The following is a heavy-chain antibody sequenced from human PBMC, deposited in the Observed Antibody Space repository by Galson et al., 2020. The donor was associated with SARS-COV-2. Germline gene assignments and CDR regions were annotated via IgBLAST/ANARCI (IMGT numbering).Heavy chain of an antibody. CDR3: ARETGIAAIAFDI. CDR1: GGSISSHF. V-gene: IGHV4-59*11. J-gene: IGHJ3*02. D-gene: IGHD6-13*01. CDR2: IYYSGST. Sequence: SETLSLTCTVSGGSISSHFWSWIRQPPGKGLEWIGYIYYSGSTNYNPSLKSRVTISVDTSKNHFSLRLSSVTAADTAVYYCARETGIAAIAFDIWGQGTMVTVSS.